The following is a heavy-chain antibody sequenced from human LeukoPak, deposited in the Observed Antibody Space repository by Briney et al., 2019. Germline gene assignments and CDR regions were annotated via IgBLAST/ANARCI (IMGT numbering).Heavy chain of an antibody. CDR3: AIPYSGSEGGGFDP. CDR2: IYYSGST. CDR1: GVSISSSNSY. Sequence: SETLSLTCTVSGVSISSSNSYWGWIRQPPGKGLEWIGSIYYSGSTYYNPSLKSRVTISVDTSKNQFSLKLSSVTAADTAVYYCAIPYSGSEGGGFDPWGQGTLVTVSS. D-gene: IGHD3-10*01. J-gene: IGHJ5*02. V-gene: IGHV4-39*07.